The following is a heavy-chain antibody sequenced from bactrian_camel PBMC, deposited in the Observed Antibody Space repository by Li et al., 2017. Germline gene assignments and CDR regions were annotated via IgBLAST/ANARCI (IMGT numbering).Heavy chain of an antibody. CDR3: ATGRPVLLLWGRRCPPEYSD. V-gene: IGHV3S1*01. CDR2: MLPTGAT. J-gene: IGHJ4*01. CDR1: GYTYSGNC. D-gene: IGHD4*01. Sequence: HVQLVESGGGTVQPGGSPRLSCEFSGYTYSGNCMAWFRQAPGKEREGVANMLPTGATSYHDSVKGRFTISQDNAKGTVALHMNSLKPEDAATCYCATGRPVLLLWGRRCPPEYSDWGQGTQVTVS.